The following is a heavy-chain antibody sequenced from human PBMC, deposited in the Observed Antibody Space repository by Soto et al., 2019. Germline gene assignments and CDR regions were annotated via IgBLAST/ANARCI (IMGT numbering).Heavy chain of an antibody. Sequence: PGGSLRLSXAASGFTFSSYSMNWVRQAPGKGLEWVSSISSSSSYIYYADSVKGRFTISRDNAKNSLYLQMNSLRAEDTAVYYCARDLPSGSRSYYNALHYYYYYGMDVWGQGTTVTVSS. D-gene: IGHD3-10*01. CDR1: GFTFSSYS. J-gene: IGHJ6*02. CDR2: ISSSSSYI. V-gene: IGHV3-21*01. CDR3: ARDLPSGSRSYYNALHYYYYYGMDV.